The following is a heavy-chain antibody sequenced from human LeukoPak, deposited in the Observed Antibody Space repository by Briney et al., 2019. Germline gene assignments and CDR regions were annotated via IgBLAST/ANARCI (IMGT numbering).Heavy chain of an antibody. J-gene: IGHJ4*02. D-gene: IGHD6-19*01. V-gene: IGHV1-46*01. Sequence: ASVKVSCKTSGYTFTDSYMHWVRQAPGQGLEWMGIINPSGGSTSYAQKFQGRVTMNRDTSTSTVYMELSSLRSEDTAVYYCALWLVRGGFDYWGQGTLVTVSS. CDR3: ALWLVRGGFDY. CDR1: GYTFTDSY. CDR2: INPSGGST.